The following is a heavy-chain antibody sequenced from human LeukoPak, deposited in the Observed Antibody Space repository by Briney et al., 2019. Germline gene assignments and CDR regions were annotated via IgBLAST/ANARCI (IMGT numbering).Heavy chain of an antibody. CDR1: GFTFSSYP. J-gene: IGHJ4*02. CDR3: ARDMTITGADDY. CDR2: ITGSGSTI. V-gene: IGHV3-48*01. Sequence: AGSLRLSCAASGFTFSSYPMTWVRQTPGKGLEWVAYITGSGSTIYYADSVKGRFTISRDNGKNSLYLQMNSLRAEDTAVYYCARDMTITGADDYWGQGTLATVSS. D-gene: IGHD6-13*01.